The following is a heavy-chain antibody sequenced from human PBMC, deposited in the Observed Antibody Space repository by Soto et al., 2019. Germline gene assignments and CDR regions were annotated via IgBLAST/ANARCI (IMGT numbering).Heavy chain of an antibody. CDR2: SRNKAASYTT. Sequence: EVQLVESGGDLVQPGGSLRLSCVASGFTFSDHYMDWVRQAPGKGLEWVGRSRNKAASYTTEYAASVKVRFTISRDDSEDSRHLQMTSLKIEATAVYYCSRGHYGSGRAGDYWGQGTLVTVSS. D-gene: IGHD3-10*01. CDR3: SRGHYGSGRAGDY. J-gene: IGHJ4*02. V-gene: IGHV3-72*01. CDR1: GFTFSDHY.